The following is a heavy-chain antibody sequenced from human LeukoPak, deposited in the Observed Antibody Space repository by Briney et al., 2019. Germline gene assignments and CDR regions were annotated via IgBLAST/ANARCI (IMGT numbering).Heavy chain of an antibody. CDR2: INPRGDST. V-gene: IGHV1-46*01. CDR3: ASAQQWLGKTPLDY. Sequence: ASVKVSCKASGYTFTSFHIHWVRQAPGQGLEWMGIINPRGDSTSYAQKFQGRVTMTRDTSTRTVYMDLSSLRSEDTAVYFCASAQQWLGKTPLDYWGQGTLVTVYS. J-gene: IGHJ4*02. D-gene: IGHD6-19*01. CDR1: GYTFTSFH.